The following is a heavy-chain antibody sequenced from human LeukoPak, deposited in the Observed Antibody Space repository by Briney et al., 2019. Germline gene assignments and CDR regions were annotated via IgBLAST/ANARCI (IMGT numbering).Heavy chain of an antibody. Sequence: GGSLRLSCAASGFSFSSYWMSWVRRAPGKGLEWVSVIYSGGSTYYADSVKGRFTISRDNSKNTLYLQMNSLRAEDTAVYYCARDGRHYYDSSGYYTGDAFDIWGQGTMVTVSS. CDR2: IYSGGST. CDR1: GFSFSSYW. CDR3: ARDGRHYYDSSGYYTGDAFDI. V-gene: IGHV3-66*02. J-gene: IGHJ3*02. D-gene: IGHD3-22*01.